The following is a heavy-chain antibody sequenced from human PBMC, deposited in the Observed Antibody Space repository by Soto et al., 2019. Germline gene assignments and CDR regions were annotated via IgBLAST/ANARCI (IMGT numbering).Heavy chain of an antibody. D-gene: IGHD3-3*01. CDR1: GFTFSTYA. J-gene: IGHJ4*02. V-gene: IGHV3-23*01. CDR3: AKGGLGASFNVLVY. CDR2: MSGSAGST. Sequence: GGSLRLSCAASGFTFSTYAMSWVRQAPGKGLEWVSTMSGSAGSTYQADSVKGRFTISRDNSKNTLYLQMNSLRAEDTAVYYCAKGGLGASFNVLVYWGQGALVTVSS.